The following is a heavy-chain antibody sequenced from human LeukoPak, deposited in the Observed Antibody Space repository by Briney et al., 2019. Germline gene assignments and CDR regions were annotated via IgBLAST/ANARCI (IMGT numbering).Heavy chain of an antibody. CDR1: AFTFSSYA. Sequence: PGGSLRLSCAASAFTFSSYAMTCVRQAPGKGLEWVSTISATGTSTYYADSVKGRLTISRDNSKNTLYQQMNSLRAEDPAVYSCANDSGSYYKAFDYWGQGTLVTVSS. CDR3: ANDSGSYYKAFDY. D-gene: IGHD1-26*01. J-gene: IGHJ4*02. CDR2: ISATGTST. V-gene: IGHV3-23*01.